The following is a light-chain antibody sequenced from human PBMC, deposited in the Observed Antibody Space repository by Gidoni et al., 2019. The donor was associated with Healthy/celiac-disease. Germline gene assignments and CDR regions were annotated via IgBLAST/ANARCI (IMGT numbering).Light chain of an antibody. J-gene: IGLJ2*01. CDR1: SGSIASNY. Sequence: FMLSPPPSVSVSPGKTVTISCTGSSGSIASNYVQWYQQRPGSAPTTVIYEDNQRPSGVPDRFSGSIDSSSNSASLTISGLKTEDEADYYCQSQDSSTVVFGGGTKLTVL. CDR2: EDN. V-gene: IGLV6-57*02. CDR3: QSQDSSTVV.